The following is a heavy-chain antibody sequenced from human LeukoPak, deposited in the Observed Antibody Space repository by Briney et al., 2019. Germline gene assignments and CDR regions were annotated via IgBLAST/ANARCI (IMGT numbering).Heavy chain of an antibody. CDR3: ARGYSLDY. CDR2: IYYSGST. V-gene: IGHV4-59*01. CDR1: GGSISSYY. Sequence: SETLSLTCTVSGGSISSYYWSRIRQPPGKGLEWIGYIYYSGSTNYNPSLKSRVTISVDTSKNQFSLKLSFVTAADTAVYYCARGYSLDYWGQGTLVTVSS. D-gene: IGHD5-18*01. J-gene: IGHJ4*02.